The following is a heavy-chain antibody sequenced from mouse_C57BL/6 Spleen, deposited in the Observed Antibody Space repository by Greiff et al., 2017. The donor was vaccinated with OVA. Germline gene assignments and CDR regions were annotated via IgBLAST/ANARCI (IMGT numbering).Heavy chain of an antibody. CDR1: GYTFTDYN. V-gene: IGHV1-22*01. CDR3: ARAVYYGSSPYWYFDV. J-gene: IGHJ1*03. D-gene: IGHD1-1*01. Sequence: EVKLQQSGPELVKPGASVEMSCKASGYTFTDYNMHWVKQSHGKSLEWIGYINPNNGGTSYNQKFKGKATLTVNKSSSTAYMELRSLTSEDSAVYYCARAVYYGSSPYWYFDVWGTGTTVTVSS. CDR2: INPNNGGT.